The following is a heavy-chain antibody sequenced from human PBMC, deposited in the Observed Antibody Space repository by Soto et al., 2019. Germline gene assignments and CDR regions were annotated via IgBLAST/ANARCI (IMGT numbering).Heavy chain of an antibody. CDR3: XXXXXXXWYAP. CDR2: ISAYNGNT. Sequence: QVQLVQSGAEVKKPGASVKVSCKASGYTFTSYGXXXXXXXXXXGLEWMGWISAYNGNTNYAQKLQGRVTMTTDTXXXXXXXXXXXXXXXXXXXXXXXXXXXXXWYAPWGQGTLVTVSS. J-gene: IGHJ5*02. CDR1: GYTFTSYG. V-gene: IGHV1-18*01.